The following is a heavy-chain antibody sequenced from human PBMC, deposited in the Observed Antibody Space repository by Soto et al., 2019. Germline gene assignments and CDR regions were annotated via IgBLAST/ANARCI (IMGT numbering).Heavy chain of an antibody. D-gene: IGHD2-21*01. J-gene: IGHJ5*02. CDR3: AADLGPAYDSNYWFDP. CDR2: VKNNGGAT. CDR1: GFIFSHAW. V-gene: IGHV3-15*07. Sequence: EVQLVESGGDLVKPGGSLRLSCAASGFIFSHAWFHWVRQPPGKGLELVGRVKNNGGATDYAASVKGRFTISRYDSKDTVYLQMSSLRTEDTAIYYCAADLGPAYDSNYWFDPWGQGTLVTVSS.